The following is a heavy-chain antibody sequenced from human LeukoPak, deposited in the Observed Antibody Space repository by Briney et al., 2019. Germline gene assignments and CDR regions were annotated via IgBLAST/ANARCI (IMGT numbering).Heavy chain of an antibody. CDR3: ARSKMYSGSYINWFDP. CDR1: GFTFDDYG. Sequence: GGSLRLSCAASGFTFDDYGMSWVRQAPGKGLEWVSGINWNGGSTGYADCVKGRFTTSRDNAKNSLYLQMNSLRAEDTALYYCARSKMYSGSYINWFDPWGQGTLVTVSS. V-gene: IGHV3-20*04. CDR2: INWNGGST. D-gene: IGHD1-26*01. J-gene: IGHJ5*02.